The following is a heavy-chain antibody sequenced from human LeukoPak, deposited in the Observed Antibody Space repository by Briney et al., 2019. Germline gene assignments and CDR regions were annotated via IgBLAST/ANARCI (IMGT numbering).Heavy chain of an antibody. CDR1: GFPFSDYG. J-gene: IGHJ6*03. CDR3: ARTTEAHSWRTRYYDYYMDV. D-gene: IGHD6-13*01. CDR2: ISHDGSNK. V-gene: IGHV3-30*03. Sequence: PGTSLRLSCAASGFPFSDYGMYWVRQAPGKGLEWLAVISHDGSNKYYAESVKGRITISRDNSMNTLYLQMHSLRAEDTAVYYCARTTEAHSWRTRYYDYYMDVWGKGTTVTVSS.